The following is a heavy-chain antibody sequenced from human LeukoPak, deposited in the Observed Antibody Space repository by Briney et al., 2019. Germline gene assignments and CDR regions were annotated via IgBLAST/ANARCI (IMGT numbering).Heavy chain of an antibody. V-gene: IGHV4-34*01. CDR1: GGSFSGYY. Sequence: SETLSLTCAVYGGSFSGYYWSWIRQPPGKGLEWIGEINHSGRTNYNPYLKSRVTISVDTSKNQFSLKLSSVTAADTAVYYCASDAVALQYYFDYWGQGTLVTVSS. D-gene: IGHD6-19*01. J-gene: IGHJ4*02. CDR2: INHSGRT. CDR3: ASDAVALQYYFDY.